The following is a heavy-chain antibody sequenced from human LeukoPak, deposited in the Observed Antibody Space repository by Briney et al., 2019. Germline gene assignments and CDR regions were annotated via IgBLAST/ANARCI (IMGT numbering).Heavy chain of an antibody. V-gene: IGHV1-2*02. CDR3: ARSGLGVVVPAASPYYSMDV. J-gene: IGHJ6*02. D-gene: IGHD2-2*01. CDR1: GYTFTGYH. CDR2: INPNSGGT. Sequence: ASVKVSCKASGYTFTGYHMHWVRQAPGQGLEWMGWINPNSGGTNYAQKFQGRVTMTRDTSISTAYMELSRLRSDDTAVYYCARSGLGVVVPAASPYYSMDVWGQGTTVTVSS.